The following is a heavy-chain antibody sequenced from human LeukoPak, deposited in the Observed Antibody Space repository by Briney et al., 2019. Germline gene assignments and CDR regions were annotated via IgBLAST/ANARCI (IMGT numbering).Heavy chain of an antibody. J-gene: IGHJ3*02. D-gene: IGHD3-16*01. CDR1: ADSISTSNYY. CDR2: VYYTGRT. V-gene: IGHV4-39*01. Sequence: SETLSLTCTVSADSISTSNYYWGWIRQPQGKELEWIGSVYYTGRTYDNPSLKNRVTISVDTSKNQFSLKLNSVTAADTAVYYCATTPHYEGGGFDIWGQGTMVTVSS. CDR3: ATTPHYEGGGFDI.